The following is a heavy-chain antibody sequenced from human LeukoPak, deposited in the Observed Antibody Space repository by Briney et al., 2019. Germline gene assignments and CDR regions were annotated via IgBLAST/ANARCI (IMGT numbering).Heavy chain of an antibody. Sequence: SETLSLTCAVYGGSFSGYYWSWIRQPPGKGLEWIGEINHSGSTNYNPSLKSRVTISVDTSKNQFSLKLSSVTAADTAVYYCARDSAYYFDYWGQGTLVTVSS. V-gene: IGHV4-34*01. CDR3: ARDSAYYFDY. CDR1: GGSFSGYY. J-gene: IGHJ4*02. CDR2: INHSGST.